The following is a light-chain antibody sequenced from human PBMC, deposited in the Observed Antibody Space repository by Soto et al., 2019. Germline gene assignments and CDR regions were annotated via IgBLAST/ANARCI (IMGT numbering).Light chain of an antibody. V-gene: IGKV3-11*01. CDR2: DAS. CDR3: QQRSNWPPDT. J-gene: IGKJ4*01. CDR1: QSVSSY. Sequence: EIVLTQSPATLSLSPGERATLSCRVSQSVSSYLAWYQQKPGQAPRLLIYDASNRATGIPARFSGSGSGTDFTLTISSLEPEDFAVYYCQQRSNWPPDTFGGGTKVEIK.